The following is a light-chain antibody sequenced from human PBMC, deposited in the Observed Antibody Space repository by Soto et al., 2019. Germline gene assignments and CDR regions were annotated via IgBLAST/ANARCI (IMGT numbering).Light chain of an antibody. Sequence: EIVLTQSPATLSLSPGERATLPCRASQSVSSYLAWYQQKPGQAPRLLIYDASNRATGIPARFSGSGPGTDFTLTISSLEPEDFAVYYCQQRSVFGGGTKVEIK. CDR1: QSVSSY. V-gene: IGKV3D-11*02. CDR3: QQRSV. J-gene: IGKJ4*01. CDR2: DAS.